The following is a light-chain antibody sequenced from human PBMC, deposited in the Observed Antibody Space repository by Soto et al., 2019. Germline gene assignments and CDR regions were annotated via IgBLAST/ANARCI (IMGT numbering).Light chain of an antibody. Sequence: DIRMAQFPDRLAVSLGEMATIDLKSSHSDLYSSNNKNYLAWYQQKPGQPPKXLISWASTRESGVPDRFSGSGSGTAFTLTIRSLKAEDVEVYYCQQYYSTPTFGQGTRLEIK. V-gene: IGKV4-1*01. CDR2: WAS. CDR3: QQYYSTPT. J-gene: IGKJ5*01. CDR1: HSDLYSSNNKNY.